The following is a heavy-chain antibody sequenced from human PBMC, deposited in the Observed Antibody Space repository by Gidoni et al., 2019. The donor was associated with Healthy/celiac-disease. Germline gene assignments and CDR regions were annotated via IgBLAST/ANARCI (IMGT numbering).Heavy chain of an antibody. CDR1: GFPFSSSA. CDR2: IRGSGGST. Sequence: EVQLLESGEGLVQPGGSMRLSCAASGFPFSSSAMSWVRQAPGKGLECVSAIRGSGGSTYYADSVKGRFNISRENSKNTLYLQMNSRRAEDTAVYYCAKGIPHCSSTSCYRDIYYYYGMDVWGQGTTVTVSS. J-gene: IGHJ6*02. CDR3: AKGIPHCSSTSCYRDIYYYYGMDV. V-gene: IGHV3-23*01. D-gene: IGHD2-2*02.